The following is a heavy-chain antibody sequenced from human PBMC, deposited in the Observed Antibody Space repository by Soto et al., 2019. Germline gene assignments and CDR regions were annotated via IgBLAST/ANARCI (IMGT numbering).Heavy chain of an antibody. V-gene: IGHV4-59*01. CDR1: GGSISSYY. D-gene: IGHD3-10*01. CDR2: IYYSGST. CDR3: ARVIEWFGELLSPFDP. Sequence: SETLSLTCTVSGGSISSYYWSWIRQPPGKGLEWIGYIYYSGSTNYNPSLKSRVTISVDTSKNQFSLKLSSVTAADTAVYYCARVIEWFGELLSPFDPWGQGTLVTVSS. J-gene: IGHJ5*02.